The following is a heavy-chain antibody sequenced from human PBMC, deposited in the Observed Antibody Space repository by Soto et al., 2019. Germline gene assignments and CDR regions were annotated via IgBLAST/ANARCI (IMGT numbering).Heavy chain of an antibody. J-gene: IGHJ5*02. CDR3: AREGIVVVVAATWFWFDP. D-gene: IGHD2-15*01. Sequence: ASVKVSCKASGYTFTSYAMHWVRQAPGQRLEWMGWINAGNGNTKYSQKFQGRVTITRDTSASTAYMELSSLRSEDTAVYYCAREGIVVVVAATWFWFDPWGQGTLVTVSS. V-gene: IGHV1-3*01. CDR2: INAGNGNT. CDR1: GYTFTSYA.